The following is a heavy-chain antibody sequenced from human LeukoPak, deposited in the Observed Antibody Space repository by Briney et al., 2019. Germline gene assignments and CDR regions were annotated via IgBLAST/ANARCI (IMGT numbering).Heavy chain of an antibody. CDR2: INPNSGGT. CDR3: ARDRTTMIELDY. Sequence: ASVKVSCKASGYTFTGYYMHWVRQAPGQGLEWMGWINPNSGGTNYAQKFQGRATMTRDTSISTAYMELSRLRSDDTAVYYCARDRTTMIELDYWGQGTLVTVSS. V-gene: IGHV1-2*02. D-gene: IGHD3-22*01. CDR1: GYTFTGYY. J-gene: IGHJ4*02.